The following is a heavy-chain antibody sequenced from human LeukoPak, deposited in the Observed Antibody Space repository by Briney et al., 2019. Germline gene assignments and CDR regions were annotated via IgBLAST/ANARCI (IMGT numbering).Heavy chain of an antibody. CDR1: GYTFFNYG. CDR3: ARQYGDNSGSLDH. Sequence: ASVEVSCKASGYTFFNYGVTWVRQAPGQGLEWMGWISTYNGNTIAQKFQGRVTLTTDTSTSTAYMDLRSLKSDDPAVYYCARQYGDNSGSLDHWGQGTLVTVSS. J-gene: IGHJ4*02. V-gene: IGHV1-18*01. D-gene: IGHD4-23*01. CDR2: ISTYNGNT.